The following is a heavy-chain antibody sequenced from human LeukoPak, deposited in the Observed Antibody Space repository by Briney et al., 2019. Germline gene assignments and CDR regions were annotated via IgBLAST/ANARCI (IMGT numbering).Heavy chain of an antibody. Sequence: PSETLSLTCAVYDGSFSGYYCSWIRQPPGKGLQWIGEINHSRNVNYNPSLKSRDTILLDTSKNQFSLNLSSVTAADTSVYYCARRPRGVIIKTWFDSWGQGTLVTVSS. J-gene: IGHJ5*01. CDR2: INHSRNV. CDR1: DGSFSGYY. V-gene: IGHV4-34*01. D-gene: IGHD3-10*01. CDR3: ARRPRGVIIKTWFDS.